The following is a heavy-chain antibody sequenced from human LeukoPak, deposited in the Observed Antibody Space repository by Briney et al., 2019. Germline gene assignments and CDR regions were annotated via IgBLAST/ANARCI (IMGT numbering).Heavy chain of an antibody. Sequence: SETLSLTCTVSGGSISSSSYYSGWIRHPPGKGREWIGSIYYSGSTYYNPSLKSRVTISVDTSKNQFSLKLSSVTAADTAVYYCARHYASSGYYFDYWGQGTLVTVSS. CDR1: GGSISSSSYY. CDR2: IYYSGST. V-gene: IGHV4-39*01. CDR3: ARHYASSGYYFDY. D-gene: IGHD3-22*01. J-gene: IGHJ4*02.